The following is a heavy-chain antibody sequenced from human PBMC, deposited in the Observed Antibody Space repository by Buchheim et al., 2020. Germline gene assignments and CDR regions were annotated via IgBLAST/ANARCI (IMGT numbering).Heavy chain of an antibody. D-gene: IGHD1-26*01. Sequence: EVQLLESGGGLVQPGGSLRLSCVASGFTFSSYAMSWVRQAPGKGLEWVSTISGYGGTTYYADSVKGRFTMSRDNSKNKVYLQMNSLRAEDTAVYYCAKDLGGSYYFYFQHWGQGTL. V-gene: IGHV3-23*01. J-gene: IGHJ1*01. CDR1: GFTFSSYA. CDR2: ISGYGGTT. CDR3: AKDLGGSYYFYFQH.